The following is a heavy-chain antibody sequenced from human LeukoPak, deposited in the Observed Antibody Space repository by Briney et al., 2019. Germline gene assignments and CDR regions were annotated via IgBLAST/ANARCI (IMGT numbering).Heavy chain of an antibody. CDR2: IYQSGSGSS. CDR3: ASTLRFLPYRRFDY. CDR1: GGSIISSNYY. D-gene: IGHD3-3*01. J-gene: IGHJ4*02. Sequence: KPSETLSLTCSVSGGSIISSNYYWGWIRQPPGKGLEWIGSIYQSGSGSSYYNPSLKSRVTIFGDTSKNQFFLRLSSETAADTAVYYCASTLRFLPYRRFDYWGQGTLVTVPS. V-gene: IGHV4-39*01.